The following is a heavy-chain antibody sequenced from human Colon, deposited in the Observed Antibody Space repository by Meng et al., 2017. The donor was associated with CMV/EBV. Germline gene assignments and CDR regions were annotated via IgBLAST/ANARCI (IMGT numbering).Heavy chain of an antibody. J-gene: IGHJ4*02. CDR3: ARDPFQAQLLDDFLDS. CDR1: GISVSGNY. V-gene: IGHV3-7*01. Sequence: GGSLRLSCVVSGISVSGNYMTWVRQAPGKGLEWVANIKQNGRETSYADSVKGRFTISRDDAKNSLYLQMNSLRPEDTAVYYCARDPFQAQLLDDFLDSWGQGTLVTVSS. D-gene: IGHD3-3*01. CDR2: IKQNGRET.